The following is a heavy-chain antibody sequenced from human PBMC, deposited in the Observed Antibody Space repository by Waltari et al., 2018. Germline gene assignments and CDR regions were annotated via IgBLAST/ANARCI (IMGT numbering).Heavy chain of an antibody. Sequence: EVQLVESGGGLIQPGGSLRLSCAASGFTVSSNYMRWVRQAPGKGLEWVSVIYSGGSTYYADSVKGRFTISRDNSKNTLYLQMNSLRAEDTAVYYCARDSPPTVTKRVGERGLDYWGQGTLVTVSS. J-gene: IGHJ4*02. D-gene: IGHD4-17*01. CDR3: ARDSPPTVTKRVGERGLDY. CDR1: GFTVSSNY. V-gene: IGHV3-53*01. CDR2: IYSGGST.